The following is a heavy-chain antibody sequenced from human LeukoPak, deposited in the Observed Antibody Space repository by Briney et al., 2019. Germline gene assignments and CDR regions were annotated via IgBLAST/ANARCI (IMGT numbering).Heavy chain of an antibody. D-gene: IGHD3-10*01. CDR1: GDSISSNTYY. CDR2: IYTSGRP. CDR3: VRQGTLTVLTGP. Sequence: SETLSLTCTISGDSISSNTYYWGWIRQPPGKGLEWIGTIYTSGRPYYNPSLKSRLSISVDTSRNHFSLNLNSVTAADTAVYYCVRQGTLTVLTGPWGQGTLVTVSS. J-gene: IGHJ5*02. V-gene: IGHV4-39*01.